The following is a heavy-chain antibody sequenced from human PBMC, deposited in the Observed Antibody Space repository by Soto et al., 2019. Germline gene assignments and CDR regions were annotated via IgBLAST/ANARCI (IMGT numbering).Heavy chain of an antibody. D-gene: IGHD3-3*01. V-gene: IGHV3-15*07. Sequence: EVQLVESGGGLVKPGGSLRLSCAASGFTFSNAWMNWVRQAPGKGLEWVGRIKSKTDGGTTDYAAPVKGRFTISRDDSNNTLYLQMNSLKTEDTAVYYCTTLSITIFGVVLMDVWGQGTTVTVSS. CDR1: GFTFSNAW. CDR2: IKSKTDGGTT. CDR3: TTLSITIFGVVLMDV. J-gene: IGHJ6*02.